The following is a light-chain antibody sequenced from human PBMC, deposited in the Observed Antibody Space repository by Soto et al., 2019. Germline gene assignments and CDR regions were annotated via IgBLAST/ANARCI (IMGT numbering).Light chain of an antibody. CDR3: QQSYSTTGT. Sequence: DVQLTQGPSTLYASVGGPVTIACRESQSISTWLAWHPPTPGKAPKLLIYAASTLQSGVPSRFSGSGSGTDFTLTISSLQPEDFATDYCQQSYSTTGTFGPGTKVDIK. V-gene: IGKV1-39*01. CDR2: AAS. CDR1: QSISTW. J-gene: IGKJ3*01.